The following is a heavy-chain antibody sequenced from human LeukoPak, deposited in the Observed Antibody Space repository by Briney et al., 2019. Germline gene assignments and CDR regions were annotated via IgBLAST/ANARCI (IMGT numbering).Heavy chain of an antibody. V-gene: IGHV3-9*01. CDR2: ISWNSGSI. D-gene: IGHD3-10*01. J-gene: IGHJ4*02. CDR3: AKGPYASGSKYFDY. Sequence: GGSLRISCAASGFTFEDYAMPWVRQAPGKGLEWVSGISWNSGSIGYADSVKGRFTISRDNAKNSLYLQMNCLRAEDTALYYCAKGPYASGSKYFDYWGQGTLVTVSS. CDR1: GFTFEDYA.